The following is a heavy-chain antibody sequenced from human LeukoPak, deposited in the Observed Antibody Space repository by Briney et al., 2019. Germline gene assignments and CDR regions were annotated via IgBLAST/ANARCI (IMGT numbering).Heavy chain of an antibody. CDR2: ISGSGGST. V-gene: IGHV3-23*01. Sequence: GGSLRLSCAASGFTFSSYAMSWVRQAPGKGLEWVSAISGSGGSTYYADSVKGQFTISRDNSKNTLYLQMNSLRAEDTAVYYCAKSRDTAMVILLFDYWGQGTLVTVSS. CDR1: GFTFSSYA. D-gene: IGHD5-18*01. J-gene: IGHJ4*02. CDR3: AKSRDTAMVILLFDY.